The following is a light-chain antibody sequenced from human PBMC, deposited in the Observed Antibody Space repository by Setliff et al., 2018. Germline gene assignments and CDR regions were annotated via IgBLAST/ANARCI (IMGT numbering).Light chain of an antibody. CDR3: CSYSGSSTLV. Sequence: LAQPASVSGSPGQSITISCTGTTSDIGIFNHVSWYQQHPGKAPKLMLFEVFKRPSGVSDRFSGSKSGNTASLTISGLQAGDEADYYCCSYSGSSTLVFGGGTKVTVL. CDR2: EVF. CDR1: TSDIGIFNH. V-gene: IGLV2-23*02. J-gene: IGLJ3*02.